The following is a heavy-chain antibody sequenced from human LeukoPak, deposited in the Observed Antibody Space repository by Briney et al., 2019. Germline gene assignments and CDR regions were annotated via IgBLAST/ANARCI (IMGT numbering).Heavy chain of an antibody. V-gene: IGHV5-51*01. CDR3: ARSSSSSWYNWFDP. D-gene: IGHD6-13*01. J-gene: IGHJ5*02. CDR2: IYPGDSDT. Sequence: GESLKISCEGSGYTFTNYWIGWVRQVPGKGLEWMGIIYPGDSDTRYSPSFQGQVTISADKSISTAYLQWSSLKASDTAMYYCARSSSSSWYNWFDPWGQGTPVTVSS. CDR1: GYTFTNYW.